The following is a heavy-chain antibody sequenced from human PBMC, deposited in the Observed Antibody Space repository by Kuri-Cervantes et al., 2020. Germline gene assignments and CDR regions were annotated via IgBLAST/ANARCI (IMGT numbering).Heavy chain of an antibody. CDR1: GGSFSGYY. Sequence: SETLSLTCAVYGGSFSGYYWSWIRQPPGKGLEWIGEINHSGSTYYNPSLKSRVTISVDTSKNQFSLKLSSVTAADTAVYYCARAAGTYAFDIWGQGTMVTVSS. CDR2: INHSGST. CDR3: ARAAGTYAFDI. D-gene: IGHD6-19*01. V-gene: IGHV4-34*01. J-gene: IGHJ3*02.